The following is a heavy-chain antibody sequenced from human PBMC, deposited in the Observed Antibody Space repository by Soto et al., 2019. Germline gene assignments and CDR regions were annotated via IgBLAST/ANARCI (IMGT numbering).Heavy chain of an antibody. CDR2: IYSGGST. CDR1: GFTVSSNY. D-gene: IGHD4-17*01. Sequence: EVQLVESGGGLVQPGGSLRLSCAASGFTVSSNYMSWVRQAPGKGLEWVSVIYSGGSTYYADSVKGRFTISRDNSKNTLYLQMNSLRAEDTAVYYCSRGLRYYYYSMDVWGKGTTVTVSS. CDR3: SRGLRYYYYSMDV. J-gene: IGHJ6*03. V-gene: IGHV3-66*01.